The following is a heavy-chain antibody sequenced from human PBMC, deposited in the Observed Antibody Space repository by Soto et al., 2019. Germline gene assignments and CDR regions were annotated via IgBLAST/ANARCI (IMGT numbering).Heavy chain of an antibody. CDR1: GFTFRNYA. CDR2: ISYDGDNK. J-gene: IGHJ6*02. V-gene: IGHV3-30-3*01. CDR3: ARPWGELSTYYYGMDT. Sequence: QVQLVESGGGVVQPGRSLTLSCAASGFTFRNYAMHWVRQAPGKGLEWVATISYDGDNKYYTDSVKGPFTISRDNSKNTLHLQRSSLRPEDTAVYYCARPWGELSTYYYGMDTWGQGTTVTVSS. D-gene: IGHD3-16*02.